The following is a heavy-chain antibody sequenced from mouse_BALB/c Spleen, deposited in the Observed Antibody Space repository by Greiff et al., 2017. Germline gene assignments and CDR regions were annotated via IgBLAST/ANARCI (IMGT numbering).Heavy chain of an antibody. V-gene: IGHV1-4*01. J-gene: IGHJ4*01. D-gene: IGHD1-1*01. CDR2: INPSSGYT. CDR3: ARTHYYGSSYPYAMDY. Sequence: QVQLQQSGAELARPGASVKMSCKASGYTFTSYTMHWVKQRPGQGLEWIGYINPSSGYTNYNQKFKDKATLTADKSSSTAYMQLSSLTSEDSAVYYCARTHYYGSSYPYAMDYWGQGTSVTVSS. CDR1: GYTFTSYT.